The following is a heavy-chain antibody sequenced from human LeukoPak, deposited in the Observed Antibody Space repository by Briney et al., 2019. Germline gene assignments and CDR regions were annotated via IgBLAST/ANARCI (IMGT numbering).Heavy chain of an antibody. CDR2: ICHYGSHK. CDR1: GFAFNTYA. CDR3: AREIFGSGSYPGF. D-gene: IGHD3-10*01. J-gene: IGHJ4*02. Sequence: GGSLRLSCAASGFAFNTYAMHWVRQPPGQGMERVAIICHYGSHKFYSNSVRGQFTISRDNSKNTVSLQRNNLRPEDTAVYYCAREIFGSGSYPGFWGQGTLVTVSS. V-gene: IGHV3-33*08.